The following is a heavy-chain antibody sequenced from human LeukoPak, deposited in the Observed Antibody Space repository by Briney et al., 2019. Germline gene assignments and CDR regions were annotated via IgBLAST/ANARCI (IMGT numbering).Heavy chain of an antibody. Sequence: GGSLRLSCAASGFTFSSYSMNWVRQAPGKGLEWVSSIGSSSSYIYYADSVKGRFTISRDNAKNSLYLQMNSLRAEDTAVYYCARDGLTGTTFAHFDYWGQGTLVTVSS. V-gene: IGHV3-21*01. D-gene: IGHD1-7*01. CDR2: IGSSSSYI. CDR3: ARDGLTGTTFAHFDY. CDR1: GFTFSSYS. J-gene: IGHJ4*02.